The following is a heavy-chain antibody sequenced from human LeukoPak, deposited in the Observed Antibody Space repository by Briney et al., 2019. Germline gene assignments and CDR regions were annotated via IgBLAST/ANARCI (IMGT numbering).Heavy chain of an antibody. J-gene: IGHJ4*02. Sequence: GASVKVSCKASGYTFTSYYMHWVRQAPGQGLEGMGIINPSGGSTSYAQKFQGKVTMTRDTSTSTVYMELSSLRSEDTAVYYCARGNLAYCGGDCPGGYWGQGTLVTVSS. V-gene: IGHV1-46*03. CDR2: INPSGGST. CDR3: ARGNLAYCGGDCPGGY. D-gene: IGHD2-21*02. CDR1: GYTFTSYY.